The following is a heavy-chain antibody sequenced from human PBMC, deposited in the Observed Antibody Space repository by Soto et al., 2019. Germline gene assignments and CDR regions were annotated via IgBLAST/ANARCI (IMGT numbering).Heavy chain of an antibody. J-gene: IGHJ5*02. CDR2: TYFRSKWYN. Sequence: SQTLSLTCAISGDSVSSNTASWNWIRQSPSRGLEWLGRTYFRSKWYNDYAVSVKSRIIINPDTSNNQFSLQPNSVTPEDTAVYFCAKGDNLGPKTGYAFDPWGQGIMVTVCS. V-gene: IGHV6-1*01. D-gene: IGHD5-12*01. CDR3: AKGDNLGPKTGYAFDP. CDR1: GDSVSSNTAS.